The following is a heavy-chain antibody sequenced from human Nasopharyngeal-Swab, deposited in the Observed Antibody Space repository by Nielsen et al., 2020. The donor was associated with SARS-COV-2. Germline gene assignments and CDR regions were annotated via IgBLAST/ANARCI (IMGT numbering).Heavy chain of an antibody. CDR3: ARDRGVNDYVWGSYRKSDAFDI. V-gene: IGHV1-46*01. CDR1: GYTFTSYY. D-gene: IGHD3-16*02. Sequence: APVKVSCKASGYTFTSYYMHWVRQAPGQGLEWMGIINPSGGSTSYAQKFQGRVTMTRDTSTSTVYMELSSLRSEDTAVYYCARDRGVNDYVWGSYRKSDAFDIWGQGTMVTVSS. J-gene: IGHJ3*02. CDR2: INPSGGST.